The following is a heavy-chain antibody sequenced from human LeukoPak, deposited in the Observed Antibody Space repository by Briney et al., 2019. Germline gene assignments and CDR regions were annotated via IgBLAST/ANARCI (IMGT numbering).Heavy chain of an antibody. CDR2: IYKDGDT. CDR1: GFTVSTNY. J-gene: IGHJ5*02. D-gene: IGHD2-15*01. Sequence: PGGSLRLSCAASGFTVSTNYMSWVRQAPGKGPEWISIIYKDGDTYYADSVKGRFSIARENHKNNLYLQMDRLRAEDTAVYYCARDKRYCSSGRCWGVQFGPWGQGTLVTVSS. V-gene: IGHV3-66*01. CDR3: ARDKRYCSSGRCWGVQFGP.